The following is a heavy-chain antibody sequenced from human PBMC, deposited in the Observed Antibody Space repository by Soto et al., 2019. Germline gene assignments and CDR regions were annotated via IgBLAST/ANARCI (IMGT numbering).Heavy chain of an antibody. D-gene: IGHD2-2*02. CDR3: VPRPYTAFAGDFDH. CDR2: INNNGGNT. J-gene: IGHJ4*02. CDR1: GFSFSNYG. Sequence: PGGSLRLSCSASGFSFSNYGMHWVRQAPGKGLEYVSGINNNGGNTYYADSVKGRFIVSRDNSKNTLYLQMSSLRAEDTAVYYCVPRPYTAFAGDFDHWGQGTLVTVSS. V-gene: IGHV3-64D*06.